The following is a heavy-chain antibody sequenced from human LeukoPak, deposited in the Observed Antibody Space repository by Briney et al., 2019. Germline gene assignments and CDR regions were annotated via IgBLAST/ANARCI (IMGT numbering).Heavy chain of an antibody. CDR1: GYTFSSYG. Sequence: ASVKVSCKASGYTFSSYGINWVRQAPGQGLEWMGWISGYNGNTNYAQKFQGRVTITRNTSISTAYMELSSLRSEDTAVYYCARAGVTNYYYYYMDVWGKGTTVTVSS. CDR2: ISGYNGNT. J-gene: IGHJ6*03. CDR3: ARAGVTNYYYYYMDV. D-gene: IGHD2-21*02. V-gene: IGHV1-18*01.